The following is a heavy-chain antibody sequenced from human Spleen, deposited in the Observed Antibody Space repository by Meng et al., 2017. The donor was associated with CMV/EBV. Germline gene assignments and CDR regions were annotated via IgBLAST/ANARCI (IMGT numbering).Heavy chain of an antibody. J-gene: IGHJ4*02. CDR2: IRSKGYGGTA. D-gene: IGHD6-13*01. CDR3: TTRRYSH. CDR1: EFTFGDYA. Sequence: GSLRLSCTPSEFTFGDYAVTWVRQAPGKGLDWVGFIRSKGYGGTAEYAASVKGRFTISRDDSKSIAYLQLNSLKTDDTAVYYCTTRRYSHWGQGTLVTVSS. V-gene: IGHV3-49*04.